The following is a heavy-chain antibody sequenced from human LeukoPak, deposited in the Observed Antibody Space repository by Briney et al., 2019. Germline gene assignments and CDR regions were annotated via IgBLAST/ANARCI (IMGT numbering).Heavy chain of an antibody. CDR1: GFTFSSYS. CDR3: ARDKRYGSGSLDY. CDR2: ISSSSYI. V-gene: IGHV3-21*01. D-gene: IGHD3-10*01. J-gene: IGHJ4*02. Sequence: PGGSLRLSCAASGFTFSSYSMNWVRQAPGKGLEWVSSISSSSYIYYADSVKGRFTISRDNAKNSLYLQMNSLRAEDTAVYYCARDKRYGSGSLDYWGQGTLVTVSS.